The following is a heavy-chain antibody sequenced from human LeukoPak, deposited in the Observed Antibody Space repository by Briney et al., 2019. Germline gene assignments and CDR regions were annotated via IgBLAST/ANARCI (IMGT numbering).Heavy chain of an antibody. CDR1: GYTFTSYG. V-gene: IGHV1-18*01. Sequence: ASVKVSCKASGYTFTSYGISWVRQAPGQGLEWMGWISSYNGNTNYAQKLQGRVTMTTDTSTSTAYMELRSLRSDDTAVCYCARDRAGYYDSSGYYPSYWGQGTLVTVSS. CDR2: ISSYNGNT. D-gene: IGHD3-22*01. J-gene: IGHJ4*02. CDR3: ARDRAGYYDSSGYYPSY.